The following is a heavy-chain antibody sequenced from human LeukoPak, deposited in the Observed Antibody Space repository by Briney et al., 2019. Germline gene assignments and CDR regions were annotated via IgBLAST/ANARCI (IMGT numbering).Heavy chain of an antibody. CDR3: ARDPIAVVGGGSFDY. Sequence: GGSLRLSCAASGFTFSSYSMNWVRQAPGKGLQWVSSISSSGAKTYYADSVKGRVTISRDNAKNSYYLEMNSLVAEEAAVYYCARDPIAVVGGGSFDYWGQGILVTVSS. V-gene: IGHV3-21*01. CDR1: GFTFSSYS. D-gene: IGHD6-19*01. CDR2: ISSSGAKT. J-gene: IGHJ4*02.